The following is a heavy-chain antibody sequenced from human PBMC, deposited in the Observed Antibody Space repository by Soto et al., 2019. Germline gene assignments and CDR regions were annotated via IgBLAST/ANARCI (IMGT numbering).Heavy chain of an antibody. CDR2: IKQDGSEE. D-gene: IGHD3-10*01. V-gene: IGHV3-7*01. Sequence: EVQLVESGGGLVQPGGSLRLSCVDSGFTFSSYWMSWVRQAPVKGLEWVGNIKQDGSEENYVDSVKGRFTISRDNAKDSMYLQMISLRAEGTVVYYCAIIASSGRGWDVWGQGTTVGVSS. CDR3: AIIASSGRGWDV. CDR1: GFTFSSYW. J-gene: IGHJ6*02.